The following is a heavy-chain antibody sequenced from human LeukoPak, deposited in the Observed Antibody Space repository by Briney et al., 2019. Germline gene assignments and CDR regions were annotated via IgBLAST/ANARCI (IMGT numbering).Heavy chain of an antibody. Sequence: ASVKVSCKASGYTFTSYGISWVRQAPGQGLEWMGWISAYSGDTNYAQKFQGRATMTTDTSTSTAYMELRSLRSDDTAVYYCARAPPSHYYDSSGYAPGDAFDIWGQGTMVTVSS. CDR1: GYTFTSYG. D-gene: IGHD3-22*01. J-gene: IGHJ3*02. CDR2: ISAYSGDT. V-gene: IGHV1-18*01. CDR3: ARAPPSHYYDSSGYAPGDAFDI.